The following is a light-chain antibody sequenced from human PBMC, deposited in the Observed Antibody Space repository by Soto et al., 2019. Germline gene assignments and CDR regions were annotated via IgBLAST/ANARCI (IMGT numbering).Light chain of an antibody. J-gene: IGLJ1*01. V-gene: IGLV2-8*01. CDR3: SAYAVTNIFV. CDR1: SSDGGGYKY. Sequence: QSALTQPPSASGSPGQSVTISCTGTSSDGGGYKYVSWYQQHPCKDPKVIIYEVSKRPSGVPDRFSGSNSGSTASLTVSRHQAEEEADYYCSAYAVTNIFVFGTGTKLTVL. CDR2: EVS.